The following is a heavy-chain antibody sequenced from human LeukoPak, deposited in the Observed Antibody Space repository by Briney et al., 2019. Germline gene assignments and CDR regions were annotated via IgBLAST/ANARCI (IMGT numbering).Heavy chain of an antibody. D-gene: IGHD3-16*01. Sequence: SETLSLTCTVSGGSISSYYWSWIRQPPGKGLEWIGYIYYSGSTNYNPSLKSRVTISVDTSKNQFYMKLSSVTAADTAVYYCARGWGYFDYWGQGTLVTVSS. CDR1: GGSISSYY. CDR2: IYYSGST. V-gene: IGHV4-59*01. CDR3: ARGWGYFDY. J-gene: IGHJ4*02.